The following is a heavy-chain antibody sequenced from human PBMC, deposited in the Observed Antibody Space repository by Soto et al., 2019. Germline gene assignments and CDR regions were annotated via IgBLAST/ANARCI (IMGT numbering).Heavy chain of an antibody. CDR3: ARDYDY. CDR1: GGSFSGYY. CDR2: INHSGST. Sequence: SETLSLTCAVYGGSFSGYYWSWIRQPPGKGLEWIGEINHSGSTNYNPSLKSRVTISVDTSKNQFSLKLSSVTAADTAVYYCARDYDYWGQGTLVTVSS. V-gene: IGHV4-34*01. J-gene: IGHJ4*02.